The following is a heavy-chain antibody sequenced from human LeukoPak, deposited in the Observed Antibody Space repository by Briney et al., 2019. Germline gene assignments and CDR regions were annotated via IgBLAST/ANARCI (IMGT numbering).Heavy chain of an antibody. Sequence: ASVKVSCKVSGYTLTELSMHWVRQAPGKGLEWMGGFDPEDGETIYAQKFQGRVTMTEDTSTDTAYMELSSLRSEDTAVYYCVTGPYYYDSSGYYRDYWGQGTLVTVSS. V-gene: IGHV1-24*01. CDR3: VTGPYYYDSSGYYRDY. CDR2: FDPEDGET. J-gene: IGHJ4*02. CDR1: GYTLTELS. D-gene: IGHD3-22*01.